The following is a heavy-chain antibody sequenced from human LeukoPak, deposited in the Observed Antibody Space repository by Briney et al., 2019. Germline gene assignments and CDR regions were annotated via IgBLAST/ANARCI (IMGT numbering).Heavy chain of an antibody. CDR2: ISSSSSYI. CDR3: ARDDNWNDVGFDY. Sequence: GGSLRLSCAASGFTFSSYSMNWVRQAPGEGLEWVSSISSSSSYIYYADSVKGGFTISTDNAKNSLYLQMNSLRAEDTAVYYCARDDNWNDVGFDYWGQGTLVTVSS. D-gene: IGHD1-1*01. J-gene: IGHJ4*02. CDR1: GFTFSSYS. V-gene: IGHV3-21*01.